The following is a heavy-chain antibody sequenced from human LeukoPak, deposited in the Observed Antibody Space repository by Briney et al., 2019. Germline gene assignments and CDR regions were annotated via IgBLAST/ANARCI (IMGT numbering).Heavy chain of an antibody. CDR1: DGSISSASYY. CDR2: IYYSGST. J-gene: IGHJ4*02. D-gene: IGHD6-13*01. Sequence: SQTLSLTCTVSDGSISSASYYWRWIRQPAGEGLEWIGYIYYSGSTNYNPSLKSRVTISVDTSKNQFSLKLSSVTAADTAVYYCARGTGSSSYFDYWGQGTLVTVSS. CDR3: ARGTGSSSYFDY. V-gene: IGHV4-61*10.